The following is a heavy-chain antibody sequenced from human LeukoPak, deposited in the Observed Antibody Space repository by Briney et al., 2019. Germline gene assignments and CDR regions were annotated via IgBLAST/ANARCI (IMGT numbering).Heavy chain of an antibody. CDR2: IYPGDSET. J-gene: IGHJ4*02. CDR1: GYSFTSYW. CDR3: ARGSFRPGLGHLDY. D-gene: IGHD3/OR15-3a*01. V-gene: IGHV5-51*01. Sequence: GESLKISCKGSGYSFTSYWIGWVRQMPGKRLEWMGIIYPGDSETRYSPSFQGQVTISADKSISTDYLQWSSLKASDTAMYYCARGSFRPGLGHLDYWGQGTLVTVSS.